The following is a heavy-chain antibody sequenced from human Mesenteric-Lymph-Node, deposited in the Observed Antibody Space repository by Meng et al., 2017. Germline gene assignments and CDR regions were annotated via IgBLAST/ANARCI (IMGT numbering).Heavy chain of an antibody. Sequence: QVQLQQWGAGLLKPSETLSLTCAVSGGSFNGFYWSWIRQPPGKGLEWIGEINHSGSTNFNPSLTSRVTMSVDASKKWFSLKLSSVTAADTAVYYCARGVSVQSPWGQGTLVTVSS. CDR2: INHSGST. CDR3: ARGVSVQSP. D-gene: IGHD5/OR15-5a*01. J-gene: IGHJ5*02. CDR1: GGSFNGFY. V-gene: IGHV4-34*01.